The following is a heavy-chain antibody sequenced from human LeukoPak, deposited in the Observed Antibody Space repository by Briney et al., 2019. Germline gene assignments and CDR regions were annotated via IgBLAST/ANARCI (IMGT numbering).Heavy chain of an antibody. J-gene: IGHJ4*02. CDR2: IYPGGSDT. CDR1: GYSFTSYW. V-gene: IGHV5-51*01. CDR3: AWAPRDDSSGYPIFDY. Sequence: GESLKISCKGSGYSFTSYWIGWVRQMPGKGLEWMGIIYPGGSDTRYSPSFQGQVTISADKSISTAYLQWSSLKASDTAMYYCAWAPRDDSSGYPIFDYWGQGTLVTVSS. D-gene: IGHD3-22*01.